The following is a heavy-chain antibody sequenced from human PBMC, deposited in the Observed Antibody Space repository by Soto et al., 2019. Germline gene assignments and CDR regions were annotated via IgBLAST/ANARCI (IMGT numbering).Heavy chain of an antibody. J-gene: IGHJ6*02. CDR3: ATDWGRSDLIPAAIAAMDV. Sequence: ASVKVSCKGSGDTFNRYTVTWVRQAPGQGLEWMGRIIPMFGIASYAQNFQGRVTITADKSTNTAYMELSSLRSEDTAVYYCATDWGRSDLIPAAIAAMDVWG. CDR2: IIPMFGIA. V-gene: IGHV1-69*04. CDR1: GDTFNRYT. D-gene: IGHD2-2*01.